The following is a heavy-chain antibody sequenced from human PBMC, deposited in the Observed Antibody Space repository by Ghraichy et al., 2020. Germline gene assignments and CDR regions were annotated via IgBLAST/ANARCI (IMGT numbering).Heavy chain of an antibody. Sequence: GSLRLSCAASGFTFSSNWMSWVRQAPGKGLEWVANIKQDGSEKYYVDSVKGRFTISRDNAKNSLYLQMNSLRAEDTAVYYCARVTYYDFWSGYYAGYQYGMDVWGQGTTVTVSS. CDR3: ARVTYYDFWSGYYAGYQYGMDV. CDR2: IKQDGSEK. D-gene: IGHD3-3*01. CDR1: GFTFSSNW. J-gene: IGHJ6*02. V-gene: IGHV3-7*04.